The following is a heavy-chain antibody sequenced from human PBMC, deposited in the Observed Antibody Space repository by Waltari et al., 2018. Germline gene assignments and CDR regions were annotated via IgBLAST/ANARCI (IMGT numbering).Heavy chain of an antibody. CDR1: GGSISDSYW. Sequence: QVQLQESGPGVVKPSETLSLTCAVSGGSISDSYWWSWILQPPGKGLEWIGYIYGSSTSTNYNPSLKSRVTISKDTSKNQFSLKLSSVTAADTAVYYCASGSNYVLYYFDYWGQGVLVTVSS. CDR3: ASGSNYVLYYFDY. V-gene: IGHV4-28*01. J-gene: IGHJ4*02. CDR2: IYGSSTST. D-gene: IGHD4-4*01.